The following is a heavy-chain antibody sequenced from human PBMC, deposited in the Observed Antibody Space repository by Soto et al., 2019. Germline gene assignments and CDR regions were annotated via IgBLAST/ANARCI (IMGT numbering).Heavy chain of an antibody. J-gene: IGHJ4*02. V-gene: IGHV1-18*01. Sequence: RASVKVSCKASGYTFTSYGITWVRQAPGQGPEWMGWITPYNGNTNYAQNFQGRVTMTTDTSTNTAYMELTGLTSDDTAVYYCARGPRSFTVTFGDFLDFWGQGTLVTVSS. D-gene: IGHD2-21*02. CDR3: ARGPRSFTVTFGDFLDF. CDR1: GYTFTSYG. CDR2: ITPYNGNT.